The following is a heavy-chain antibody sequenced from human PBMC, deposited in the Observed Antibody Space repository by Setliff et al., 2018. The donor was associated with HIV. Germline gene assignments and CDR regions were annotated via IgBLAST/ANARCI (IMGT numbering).Heavy chain of an antibody. J-gene: IGHJ3*02. Sequence: ASVKVSCKVSGYTLTELSRHWVRQAPGKGLEWMGGFDPEDGETIYAQKFQGRVTMTEDISTDTAYMELRRLISEDTAVYYCTSRSDYFWGSYLHAFDIWCQGTMVTVSS. CDR2: FDPEDGET. CDR1: GYTLTELS. CDR3: TSRSDYFWGSYLHAFDI. D-gene: IGHD3-16*02. V-gene: IGHV1-24*01.